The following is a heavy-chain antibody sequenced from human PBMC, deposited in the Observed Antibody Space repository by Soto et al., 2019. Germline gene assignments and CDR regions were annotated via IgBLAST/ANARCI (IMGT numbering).Heavy chain of an antibody. CDR3: VKWSYCSSTSCYPPPYYYGMDV. Sequence: AASVKVSCKASGGTFSSYAISWVRQAPGQGLEWMGGIIPIFGTANYAQKFQGRVTITADESTSTAYMELSSLRSEDTAVYYCVKWSYCSSTSCYPPPYYYGMDVWGQGTTVTVSS. CDR2: IIPIFGTA. CDR1: GGTFSSYA. V-gene: IGHV1-69*13. D-gene: IGHD2-2*01. J-gene: IGHJ6*02.